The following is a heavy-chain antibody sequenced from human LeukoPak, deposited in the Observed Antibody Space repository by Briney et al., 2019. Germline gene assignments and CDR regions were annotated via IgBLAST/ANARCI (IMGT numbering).Heavy chain of an antibody. CDR2: ISSSGNNA. Sequence: GRSLRLSCAVAGFTFRDAAMTWVRQAPGKWLEWVSLISSSGNNAYYADSVKGRFTISRDNSKNTLYLQMNSLRAEDTAVYYCAKGGDGSYYSRADCWGQGTLVTVSS. CDR3: AKGGDGSYYSRADC. CDR1: GFTFRDAA. J-gene: IGHJ4*02. D-gene: IGHD2-15*01. V-gene: IGHV3-23*01.